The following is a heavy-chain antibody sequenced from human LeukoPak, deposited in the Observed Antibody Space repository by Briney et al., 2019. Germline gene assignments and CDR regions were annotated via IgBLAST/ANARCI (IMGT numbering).Heavy chain of an antibody. J-gene: IGHJ6*02. CDR3: ATTRVSGYYYYYYGMAV. D-gene: IGHD5/OR15-5a*01. CDR2: IKEDGGEK. CDR1: GFTFSEYW. V-gene: IGHV3-7*01. Sequence: PGGSLRLSCAASGFTFSEYWMSWVRQAPGKGLEWVANIKEDGGEKYYVDSMKGRFTNSRDNAKNSLYLQMNSLRAEDTAVYYCATTRVSGYYYYYYGMAVWGQGTTVTVSS.